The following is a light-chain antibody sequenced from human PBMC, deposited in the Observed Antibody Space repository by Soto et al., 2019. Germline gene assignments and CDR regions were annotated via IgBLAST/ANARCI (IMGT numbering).Light chain of an antibody. CDR3: ASWDDSLSGFVV. CDR1: SSNIGSNY. V-gene: IGLV1-47*01. J-gene: IGLJ2*01. Sequence: QSVLTQPPSASGTPGQRVTISCSGSSSNIGSNYVFWYQQLPGTAPKVLMYRNSQRPSGVPVRFSGSNSGTSASLAISGLRSEDEADYYCASWDDSLSGFVVFGGGTKLTVL. CDR2: RNS.